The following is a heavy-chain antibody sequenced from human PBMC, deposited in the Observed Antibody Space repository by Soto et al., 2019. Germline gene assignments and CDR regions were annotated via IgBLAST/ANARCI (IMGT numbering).Heavy chain of an antibody. Sequence: SGPTLVNPTQTLTLTCTFSGFSLSTSGVGVGWIRQPPGKALEWLALIYWNDDKRYSPSLKSRLTITKDTSKNQVVLTMTNMDPVDTATYYCAHMSASFGVRWWVTAYPYYLDYLGQGTLVTVSS. D-gene: IGHD2-21*02. CDR1: GFSLSTSGVG. J-gene: IGHJ4*02. CDR2: IYWNDDK. CDR3: AHMSASFGVRWWVTAYPYYLDY. V-gene: IGHV2-5*01.